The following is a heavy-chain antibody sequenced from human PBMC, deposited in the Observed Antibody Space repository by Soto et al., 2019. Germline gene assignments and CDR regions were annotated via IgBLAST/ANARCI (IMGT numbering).Heavy chain of an antibody. V-gene: IGHV3-7*01. J-gene: IGHJ2*01. CDR2: IKQHGSEK. CDR1: GFTFSSYW. Sequence: EVQLVESGGGLVQPGGSLRLSCAASGFTFSSYWMSWVRQAPGKGLEWVANIKQHGSEKYYVDSVKGRFTISRDNAKNSLYLQMNSLRVEGTAVYYCARDSADFFLGYCSGGSFYPGVGYFDFWGRGTLVTVSS. CDR3: ARDSADFFLGYCSGGSFYPGVGYFDF. D-gene: IGHD2-15*01.